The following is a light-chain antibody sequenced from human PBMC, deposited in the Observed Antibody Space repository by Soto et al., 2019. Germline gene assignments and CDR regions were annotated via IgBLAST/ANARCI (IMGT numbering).Light chain of an antibody. V-gene: IGKV2-28*01. CDR1: QSLLHSNGYNY. J-gene: IGKJ1*01. CDR2: LGS. Sequence: DIVMTQSPLSLPVTPGEPASISCRSSQSLLHSNGYNYLDWYLQKPGQSPQLLIYLGSNRASGVADRFSGSEAGTDFTLKISRVEAEDVGVYYRMQAQRPAWTFGQGTKVEIK. CDR3: MQAQRPAWT.